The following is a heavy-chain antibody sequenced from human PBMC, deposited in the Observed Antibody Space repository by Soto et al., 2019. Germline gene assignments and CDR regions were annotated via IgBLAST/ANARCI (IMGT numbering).Heavy chain of an antibody. D-gene: IGHD3-16*01. CDR1: GFTFSSYA. Sequence: EVQLLESGGGLVQPGGSLRLSCAASGFTFSSYAISWVRQAPGKGLEWVSAISGSAGSTYYADSVKGRFTISRDNSKNTLYLQMNSLRAEDTAVYYCAKEMGGTYFNGMDVWGQGTTVTVSS. CDR3: AKEMGGTYFNGMDV. CDR2: ISGSAGST. V-gene: IGHV3-23*01. J-gene: IGHJ6*02.